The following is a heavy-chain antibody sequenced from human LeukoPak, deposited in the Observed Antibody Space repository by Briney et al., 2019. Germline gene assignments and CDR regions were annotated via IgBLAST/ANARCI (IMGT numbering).Heavy chain of an antibody. CDR1: GFTFSSYG. J-gene: IGHJ4*02. D-gene: IGHD3-3*01. CDR2: ISYDGSNK. Sequence: PGGSLRLSCTASGFTFSSYGMHWVRQAPGKGLEWVAVISYDGSNKYYVDSVKGRFTISRDDSKNTLYVQMNSLRVEDTAVYYCARDPAKFWSGHDYWGQGTLVTVSS. V-gene: IGHV3-30*03. CDR3: ARDPAKFWSGHDY.